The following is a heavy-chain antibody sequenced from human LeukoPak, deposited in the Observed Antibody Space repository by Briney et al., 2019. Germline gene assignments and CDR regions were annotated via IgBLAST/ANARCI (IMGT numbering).Heavy chain of an antibody. CDR3: ARVDSSYTYFDY. D-gene: IGHD2-2*02. CDR2: IYHSGST. CDR1: GYSISSGYY. V-gene: IGHV4-38-2*02. J-gene: IGHJ4*02. Sequence: SQTLFLTCTVSGYSISSGYYWGWIRQPPGKGLEWIGSIYHSGSTYYNPSLKSRVTISVDTSKNQFSLKLSSVTAADTAVYYCARVDSSYTYFDYWGQGTLVTVSS.